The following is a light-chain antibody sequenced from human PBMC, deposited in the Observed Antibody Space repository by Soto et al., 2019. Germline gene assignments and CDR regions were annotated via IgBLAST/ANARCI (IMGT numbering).Light chain of an antibody. Sequence: EIVSTQSPATLSLSPGERATLSCRASQSVSSYLAWYQQKPGQAPRLLIYDASNRATGIPARFSGSGSRTDFTLTISSLEPEDFAVYFCQQRSTWPSVTFGPGTKVDIK. V-gene: IGKV3-11*01. CDR1: QSVSSY. J-gene: IGKJ3*01. CDR3: QQRSTWPSVT. CDR2: DAS.